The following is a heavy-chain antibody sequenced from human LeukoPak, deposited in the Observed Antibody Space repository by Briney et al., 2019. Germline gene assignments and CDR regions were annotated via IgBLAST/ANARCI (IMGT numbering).Heavy chain of an antibody. Sequence: SETLSLTCAVYGGSFSGYYWSWIRQPPGKGLEWVGEINHSRSTNYDPSLKSRVTISVDTSKNQYSLKQSSVTAADTAVYYCARYHYSYLYDYWGQGTLVTVSS. J-gene: IGHJ4*02. V-gene: IGHV4-34*01. CDR2: INHSRST. D-gene: IGHD5-18*01. CDR3: ARYHYSYLYDY. CDR1: GGSFSGYY.